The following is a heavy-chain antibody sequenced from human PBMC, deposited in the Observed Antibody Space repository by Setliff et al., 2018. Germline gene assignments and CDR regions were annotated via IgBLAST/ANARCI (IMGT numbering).Heavy chain of an antibody. CDR2: INYSGIT. CDR3: GRLPGYCNGGNCYGYYTFDI. Sequence: PSETLSLTCSVSGDSISSSSYYWGWIRQPPGKGLEWIGSINYSGITYYSPSLKSRVIVSVDTSKNQFSLKLSPVTAADTAVYYCGRLPGYCNGGNCYGYYTFDIWGQGTMVTVSS. J-gene: IGHJ3*02. V-gene: IGHV4-39*01. CDR1: GDSISSSSYY. D-gene: IGHD2-15*01.